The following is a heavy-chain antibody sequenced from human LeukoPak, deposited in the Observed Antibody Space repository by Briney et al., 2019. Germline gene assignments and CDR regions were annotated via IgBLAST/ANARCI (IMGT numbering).Heavy chain of an antibody. J-gene: IGHJ4*02. CDR2: IYYSGST. V-gene: IGHV4-34*01. CDR3: ARLDDGEGDY. Sequence: KPSETLSLTCAVYGGSFSGYYWSWIRQPPGKGLEWIGSIYYSGSTYYNPSLKSRVTISVDTSKNQFSLKLSSVTAADTAVYYCARLDDGEGDYWGQGTLVTVSS. D-gene: IGHD4-17*01. CDR1: GGSFSGYY.